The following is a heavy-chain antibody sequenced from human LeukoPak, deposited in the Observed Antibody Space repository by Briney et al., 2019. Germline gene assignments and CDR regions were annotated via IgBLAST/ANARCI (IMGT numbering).Heavy chain of an antibody. CDR1: GGSYSGYY. J-gene: IGHJ5*02. CDR2: ISDSGST. D-gene: IGHD3-10*01. CDR3: ARGRITMVRGAPLWFDP. Sequence: SETLSLTCAVYGGSYSGYYWNWIRQPPRKGLEWIGEISDSGSTNYNSSLKSRVTISVDTSKNQFSLKLSSVTAADTAVYYCARGRITMVRGAPLWFDPWGQGTLVTVSS. V-gene: IGHV4-34*01.